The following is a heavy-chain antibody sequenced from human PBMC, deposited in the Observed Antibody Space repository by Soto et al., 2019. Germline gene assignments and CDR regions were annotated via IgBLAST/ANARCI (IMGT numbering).Heavy chain of an antibody. V-gene: IGHV3-21*01. D-gene: IGHD2-2*01. Sequence: VGSLRLSCTASGFIFSSYTMNWVRQAPGKGLEWVSSVSFRGDIYYADSLEGRFTISRDDAKNSLYLQMNSLRAEDTAVYYCARGCSSASCYYYWGQGTLVTVSS. CDR1: GFIFSSYT. CDR2: VSFRGDI. CDR3: ARGCSSASCYYY. J-gene: IGHJ4*02.